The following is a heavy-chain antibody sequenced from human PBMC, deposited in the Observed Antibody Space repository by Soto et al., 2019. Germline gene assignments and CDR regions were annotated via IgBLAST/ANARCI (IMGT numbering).Heavy chain of an antibody. CDR2: ISYDGSNK. J-gene: IGHJ6*02. D-gene: IGHD2-15*01. CDR1: GFTFSSYA. V-gene: IGHV3-30-3*01. Sequence: ESGGGVVQPGRSLRLSCAASGFTFSSYAMHWVRQAPGKGLEWVAVISYDGSNKYYADSVKGRFTISRDNSKNMLYLQMNSLRAEDTAVYYCARGESGYCSGGSCQYYGMDVWGQGTTVTVSS. CDR3: ARGESGYCSGGSCQYYGMDV.